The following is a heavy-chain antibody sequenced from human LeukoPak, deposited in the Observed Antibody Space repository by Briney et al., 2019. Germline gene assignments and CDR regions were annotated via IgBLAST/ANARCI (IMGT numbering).Heavy chain of an antibody. CDR1: GGSISSYF. Sequence: PSETLSLTCTVSGGSISSYFWSWIRQPPGKGLEWIGSIYYSGSAYYNPSLKSRVTISVDTSKNQFSLKLTSVTAADTAVYYCARLAVTFDYWGQGTLVTVSS. CDR2: IYYSGSA. J-gene: IGHJ4*02. D-gene: IGHD5-18*01. V-gene: IGHV4-59*05. CDR3: ARLAVTFDY.